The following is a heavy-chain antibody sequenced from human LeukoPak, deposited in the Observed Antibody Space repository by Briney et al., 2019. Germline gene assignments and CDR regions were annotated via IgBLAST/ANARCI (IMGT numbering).Heavy chain of an antibody. J-gene: IGHJ4*01. CDR1: GFNFIDYS. Sequence: SGGSLGLSCAASGFNFIDYSMNWVRQAPGKGLEWISYIGISSGNTKYADSVKGRFTISRDKARNSPYLQMNSLRVEDTAVYYCARDHRYAFDNWGHGTLVTVSS. CDR2: IGISSGNT. D-gene: IGHD5-12*01. CDR3: ARDHRYAFDN. V-gene: IGHV3-48*01.